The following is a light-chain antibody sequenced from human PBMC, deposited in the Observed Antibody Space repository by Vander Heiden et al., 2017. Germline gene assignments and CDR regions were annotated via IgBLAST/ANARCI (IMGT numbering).Light chain of an antibody. V-gene: IGLV1-44*01. CDR3: ATWDDNLPV. CDR1: SSDIGSTT. J-gene: IGLJ2*01. CDR2: TNE. Sequence: QSVLTQPPSASGTPGQRVTISCSGSSSDIGSTTVNWYQQLPGTAPKLLIYTNEQRTAGVPARFSGSKSGTSASLAISGLQSEDEADYYCATWDDNLPVFGGGTKLTVL.